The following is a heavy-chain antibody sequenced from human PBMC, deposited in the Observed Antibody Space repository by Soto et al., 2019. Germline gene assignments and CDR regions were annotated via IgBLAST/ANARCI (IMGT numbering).Heavy chain of an antibody. CDR2: IYYSGST. J-gene: IGHJ6*02. CDR1: GGSISSGGYY. Sequence: PSETLSLTCTVSGGSISSGGYYWSWIRQHPGKGLEWIGYIYYSGSTYYNPSLKSRVTISVDTSKNQFSLKLSSVTAADTAVYYCAREYYYGSGSHGMDVWGQGTTDTVSS. CDR3: AREYYYGSGSHGMDV. V-gene: IGHV4-31*03. D-gene: IGHD3-10*01.